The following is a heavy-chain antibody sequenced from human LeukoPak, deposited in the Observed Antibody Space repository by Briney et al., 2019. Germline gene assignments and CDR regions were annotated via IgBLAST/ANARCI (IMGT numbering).Heavy chain of an antibody. D-gene: IGHD3-3*01. CDR3: ARGDFWSGGYYYYYMDV. Sequence: SETLSLTCTVSGGSISSGDYYWGWHRQPPGKGREWVGYIYYSGSNYYNPYLKSRVTISVDTSKNQFSLKLSSVTAADTAVYYCARGDFWSGGYYYYYMDVWGKGTTVTVSS. CDR1: GGSISSGDYY. V-gene: IGHV4-30-4*08. CDR2: IYYSGSN. J-gene: IGHJ6*03.